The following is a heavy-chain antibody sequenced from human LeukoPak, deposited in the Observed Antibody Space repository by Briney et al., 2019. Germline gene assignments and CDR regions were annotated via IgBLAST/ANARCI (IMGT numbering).Heavy chain of an antibody. D-gene: IGHD5-18*01. CDR3: ARDYSYGFEDY. CDR1: GGSITSSSYY. CDR2: INHSGST. J-gene: IGHJ4*02. Sequence: PSETLSLTCTVSGGSITSSSYYWSWIRQPPGKGLEWIGEINHSGSTNYNPSLKSRVTISVDTPKNQFSLKLSSVTAADTAVYYCARDYSYGFEDYWGQGTLVTVSS. V-gene: IGHV4-39*07.